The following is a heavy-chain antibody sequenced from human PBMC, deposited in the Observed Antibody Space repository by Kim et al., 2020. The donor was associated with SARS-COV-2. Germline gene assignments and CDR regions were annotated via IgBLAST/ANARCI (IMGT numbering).Heavy chain of an antibody. Sequence: ASVKVSCKTSGYTFTGNDINWVRQATGQGLEWMGWMNPNSGNTGYAQKVQGRVTMTRNTSISTAYMELSSLRSEDTAVYYCARRGVYSGRLVDYWGQGTLVTVSS. V-gene: IGHV1-8*01. CDR1: GYTFTGND. CDR2: MNPNSGNT. J-gene: IGHJ4*02. D-gene: IGHD1-26*01. CDR3: ARRGVYSGRLVDY.